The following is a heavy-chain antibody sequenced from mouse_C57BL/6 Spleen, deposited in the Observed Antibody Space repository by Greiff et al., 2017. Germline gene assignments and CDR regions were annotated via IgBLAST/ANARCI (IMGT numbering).Heavy chain of an antibody. D-gene: IGHD2-5*01. J-gene: IGHJ1*03. CDR3: VRQDSNHWYFDV. CDR2: IRSKSNNYAT. CDR1: GFSFNTYA. V-gene: IGHV10-1*01. Sequence: EVMLVESGGGLVQPKGSLKLSCAASGFSFNTYAMNWVRQAPGKGLEWVARIRSKSNNYATYYADSVKDRFTISRDDSESMLYLQMNNLKTEDTAMYYCVRQDSNHWYFDVWGTGTTVTVSS.